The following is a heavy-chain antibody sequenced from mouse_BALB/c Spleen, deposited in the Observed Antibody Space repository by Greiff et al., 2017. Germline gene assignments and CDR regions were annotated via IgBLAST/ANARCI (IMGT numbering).Heavy chain of an antibody. CDR2: IWSGGST. CDR1: GFSLTSYG. Sequence: VQLQQSGPGLVQPSQSLSITCTVSGFSLTSYGVHWVRQSPGKGLEWLGVIWSGGSTDYNAAFISRLSISKDNSKSQVFFKMNSLQANDTAIYYCARNCDDGYYVAMDYWGQGTSVTVSS. D-gene: IGHD2-3*01. CDR3: ARNCDDGYYVAMDY. V-gene: IGHV2-2*02. J-gene: IGHJ4*01.